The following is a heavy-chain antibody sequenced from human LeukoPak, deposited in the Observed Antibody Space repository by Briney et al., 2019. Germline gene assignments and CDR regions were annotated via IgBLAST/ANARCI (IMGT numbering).Heavy chain of an antibody. CDR3: ARGRGRGGTFDY. Sequence: SETRSLTCAVSGGSFSGYYWSWIRQPPGKGLEWIGEINHSGSTNYNPSLKSRVTISVDTSKNQFSLKLSSVTAADTAVYYCARGRGRGGTFDYWGQGTLVTVSS. V-gene: IGHV4-34*01. J-gene: IGHJ4*02. CDR2: INHSGST. CDR1: GGSFSGYY. D-gene: IGHD1-1*01.